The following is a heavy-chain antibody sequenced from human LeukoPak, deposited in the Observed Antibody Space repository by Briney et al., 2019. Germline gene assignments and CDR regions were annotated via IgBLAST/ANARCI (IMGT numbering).Heavy chain of an antibody. V-gene: IGHV3-48*01. CDR3: ARDRKVRDWGTFDY. J-gene: IGHJ4*02. Sequence: GGSLRLSCAASGFTFSSYSMNWVRQAPGKGLEWVSYISSSSSTIYYADSVKGRFTISRDNAKNSLYLQMNSLRAEDTAVYYCARDRKVRDWGTFDYWGQGTLVTVSS. CDR2: ISSSSSTI. CDR1: GFTFSSYS. D-gene: IGHD3-10*01.